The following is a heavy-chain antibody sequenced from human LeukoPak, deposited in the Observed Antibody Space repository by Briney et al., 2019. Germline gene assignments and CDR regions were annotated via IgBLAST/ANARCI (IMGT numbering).Heavy chain of an antibody. CDR1: GFTFSTYA. D-gene: IGHD2-2*01. CDR2: ISYDGSNR. Sequence: GGSLRLSCAASGFTFSTYAMHWVRQAPGKGLEWVAVISYDGSNRYADSVKGRFTIPRDSSRHTVYLQMNSLRDEDTAVYYCARDQGYCTTTSCYSIGGYFDYWGQGTLVTVSS. V-gene: IGHV3-30-3*01. CDR3: ARDQGYCTTTSCYSIGGYFDY. J-gene: IGHJ4*02.